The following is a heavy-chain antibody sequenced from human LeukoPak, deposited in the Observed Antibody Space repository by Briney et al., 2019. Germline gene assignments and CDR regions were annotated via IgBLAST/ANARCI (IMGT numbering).Heavy chain of an antibody. CDR1: GGSISSGDYY. CDR3: ARDNGGYAYFDY. Sequence: SETLSLTCTVSGGSISSGDYYWSWIRQPPGKGLEWIGYIYYSGSTYYNPSLKSRVTISVDTSKNQFSLKLSSVTAADTAVYYCARDNGGYAYFDYWGQGTLVTVSS. D-gene: IGHD1-26*01. CDR2: IYYSGST. V-gene: IGHV4-30-4*08. J-gene: IGHJ4*02.